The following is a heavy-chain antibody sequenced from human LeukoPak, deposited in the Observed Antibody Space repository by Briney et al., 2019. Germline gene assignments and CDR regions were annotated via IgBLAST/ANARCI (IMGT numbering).Heavy chain of an antibody. V-gene: IGHV1-3*01. J-gene: IGHJ4*02. D-gene: IGHD1-1*01. CDR1: GYTFTSYA. Sequence: ASVKVSCKASGYTFTSYAMHWVRQAPGQRLEWMGWINAGNGNTKHSQKFQGRVTITRDTSASTAHMELSSLRSEDTAVYYCARGYSLWGQGTLVTVSS. CDR3: ARGYSL. CDR2: INAGNGNT.